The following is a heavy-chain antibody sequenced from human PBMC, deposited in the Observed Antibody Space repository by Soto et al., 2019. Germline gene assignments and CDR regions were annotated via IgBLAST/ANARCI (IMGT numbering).Heavy chain of an antibody. D-gene: IGHD6-19*01. Sequence: GSLRLSCAASGFTFSSYGMHWVRQAPGKGLEWVAVIWYDGSNKYYADSVKGRFTISRDNSKNTLYLQMNSLRAEDTAVYYCAVSPKYSSGWCHYWGQGTLVTVSS. J-gene: IGHJ4*02. CDR3: AVSPKYSSGWCHY. CDR1: GFTFSSYG. V-gene: IGHV3-33*01. CDR2: IWYDGSNK.